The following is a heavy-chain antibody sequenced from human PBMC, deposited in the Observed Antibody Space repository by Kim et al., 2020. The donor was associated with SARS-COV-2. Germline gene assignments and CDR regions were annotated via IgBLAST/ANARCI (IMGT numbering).Heavy chain of an antibody. J-gene: IGHJ4*02. CDR3: ARSPRGYSYDY. D-gene: IGHD5-18*01. CDR2: T. V-gene: IGHV4-59*01. Sequence: TNYTPSLKSRVTISVDTSRIQFSLKLSCVTAADTAVYYCARSPRGYSYDYWGQGTLVTVSS.